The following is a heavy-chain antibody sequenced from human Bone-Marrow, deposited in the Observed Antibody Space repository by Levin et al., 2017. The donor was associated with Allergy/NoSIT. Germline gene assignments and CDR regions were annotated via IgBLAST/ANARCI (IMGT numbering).Heavy chain of an antibody. V-gene: IGHV3-21*01. CDR3: ARDSLDSDIVVVAVTGADNFYGMDV. J-gene: IGHJ6*02. CDR2: VSRSGSSI. Sequence: TAGGSLRLSCAASGFSFSSYSMSWVRQAPGKGLEWVSSVSRSGSSIYYADSMRGRLTISRDNAKSSLSLHMSGLRAEDTAVYYCARDSLDSDIVVVAVTGADNFYGMDVWGQGTTVTVSS. D-gene: IGHD2-15*01. CDR1: GFSFSSYS.